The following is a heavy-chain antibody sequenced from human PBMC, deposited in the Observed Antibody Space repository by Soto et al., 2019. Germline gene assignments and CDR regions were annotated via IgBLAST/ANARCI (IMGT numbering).Heavy chain of an antibody. V-gene: IGHV1-8*01. J-gene: IGHJ1*01. CDR3: ARGRAPGGDYRSYFHH. CDR1: GYPFTTYD. CDR2: MNPNSGNT. Sequence: QVHLVQSGADVKKPGASVKVSCKASGYPFTTYDINWVRQAAGQGREWMGWMNPNSGNTGYAQKFQGRVIMTRNTSTSKGYMELSGLTSEDTAVYYCARGRAPGGDYRSYFHHWGQGTLVTVAS. D-gene: IGHD4-4*01.